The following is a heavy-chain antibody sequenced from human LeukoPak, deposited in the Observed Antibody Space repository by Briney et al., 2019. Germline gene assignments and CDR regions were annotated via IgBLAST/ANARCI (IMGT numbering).Heavy chain of an antibody. Sequence: GGSLRLSCEVSGFTVSSNYMSWVRQAPGKGLEWVSSISSSSSYIYYADSVKGRFTISRDNAKNSLYLQMNSLRAEDTAVYYCARGSAYYYDSSGYPPMDVWGKGTTVTVSS. V-gene: IGHV3-21*01. D-gene: IGHD3-22*01. CDR3: ARGSAYYYDSSGYPPMDV. CDR1: GFTVSSNY. J-gene: IGHJ6*03. CDR2: ISSSSSYI.